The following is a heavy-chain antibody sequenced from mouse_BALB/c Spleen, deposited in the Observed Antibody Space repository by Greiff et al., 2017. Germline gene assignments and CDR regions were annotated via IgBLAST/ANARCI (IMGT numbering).Heavy chain of an antibody. V-gene: IGHV1-14*01. J-gene: IGHJ2*01. CDR1: GYSFTSYV. CDR3: EREGY. CDR2: INPYNDGT. Sequence: EVKLQESGPELVTPGASVTISCTASGYSFTSYVMHWVKQKPGQGLVWIGYINPYNDGTKYNEKFKGKATLTSDKSSSTAYIELSSLTAEDSAVYYCEREGYWGKGTTVTVSA.